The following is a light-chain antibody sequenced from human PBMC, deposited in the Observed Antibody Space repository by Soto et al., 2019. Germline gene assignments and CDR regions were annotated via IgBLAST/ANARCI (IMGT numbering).Light chain of an antibody. CDR1: QSISSW. CDR2: KAS. CDR3: QQYNSYSRT. Sequence: FQLVQSTSSLSAFVEGRITITCRASQSISSWLAWYQQKPGKAPKLLIYKASSLESGVPSRFSGSGSGTEFTLTISSLQPDDFATYYCQQYNSYSRTFGQGTKVDIK. J-gene: IGKJ1*01. V-gene: IGKV1-5*03.